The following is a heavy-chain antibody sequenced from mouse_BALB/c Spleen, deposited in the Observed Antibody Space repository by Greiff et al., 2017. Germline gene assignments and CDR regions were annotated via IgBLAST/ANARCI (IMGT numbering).Heavy chain of an antibody. Sequence: EVQGVESGPELEKPGASVKISFKASGYSFTGYNMNWVKQSNGKSLEWIGNIDPYYGGTSYNQKFKGKATLTVDKSSSTAYMQLKSLTSEDSAVYYCASSSHGDWFAYWGQGTLVTVSA. CDR2: IDPYYGGT. J-gene: IGHJ3*01. CDR1: GYSFTGYN. V-gene: IGHV1-39*01. CDR3: ASSSHGDWFAY. D-gene: IGHD1-1*01.